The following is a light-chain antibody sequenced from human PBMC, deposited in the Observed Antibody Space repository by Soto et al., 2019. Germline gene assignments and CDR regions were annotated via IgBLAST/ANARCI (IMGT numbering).Light chain of an antibody. Sequence: EIVLTQSPGTLSLSPGERATLSCRASQSVSNNYLAWYQQKPGQAPRLLIYGASNRATGIPDRSSGSGSGTDFTLTISRLEPEDFAVYYCQQYGSSGTFGQGTRLEI. V-gene: IGKV3-20*01. CDR2: GAS. CDR1: QSVSNNY. CDR3: QQYGSSGT. J-gene: IGKJ5*01.